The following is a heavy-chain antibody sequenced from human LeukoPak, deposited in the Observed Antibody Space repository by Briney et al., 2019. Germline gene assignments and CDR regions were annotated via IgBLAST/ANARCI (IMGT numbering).Heavy chain of an antibody. J-gene: IGHJ5*02. CDR2: IFASGST. CDR3: ARQSGGYGGWFDP. V-gene: IGHV4-39*01. Sequence: SETLSLTCTVSGGSISRSSYIWGWIRQPPGKGLEWIGSIFASGSTYYNPPLKSRVTMSVDTSKNQFSLKLSSATAADATVYYCARQSGGYGGWFDPWGQGTLVTVSS. CDR1: GGSISRSSYI. D-gene: IGHD4-23*01.